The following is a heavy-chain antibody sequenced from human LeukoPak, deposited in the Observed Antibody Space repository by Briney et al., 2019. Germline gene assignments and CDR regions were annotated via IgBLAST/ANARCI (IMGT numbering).Heavy chain of an antibody. CDR3: ARALSSAWGLVDC. D-gene: IGHD6-19*01. V-gene: IGHV3-74*01. CDR2: IKSDGSRT. J-gene: IGHJ4*02. CDR1: GFTFTTYS. Sequence: PGGSLRLSCAASGFTFTTYSMHWVRQVPGKVLVWVSRIKSDGSRTYYADSVKGRFTISRDNAKSTLYLQMDSLRAEDTAVYYCARALSSAWGLVDCWGQGTLVTVSS.